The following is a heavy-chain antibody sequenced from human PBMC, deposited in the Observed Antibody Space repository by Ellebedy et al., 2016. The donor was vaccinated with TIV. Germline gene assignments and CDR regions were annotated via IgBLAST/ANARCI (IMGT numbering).Heavy chain of an antibody. CDR3: ARDSGVRAVDY. V-gene: IGHV3-7*03. Sequence: GGSLRLSXVASGFTFSRYWMSWVRQTPGKGLEWVANIQTNGDAEYYVDSVRDRFTVSRDNANNLLYLQMNSLRADDTAIYYCARDSGVRAVDYWGQGTLVNVSS. D-gene: IGHD3-10*01. CDR2: IQTNGDAE. J-gene: IGHJ4*02. CDR1: GFTFSRYW.